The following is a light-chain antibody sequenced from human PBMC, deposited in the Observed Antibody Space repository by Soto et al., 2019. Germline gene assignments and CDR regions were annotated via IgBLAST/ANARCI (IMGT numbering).Light chain of an antibody. J-gene: IGKJ1*01. CDR2: DAS. Sequence: EIVLTQSPATLSLSPGARAPLSCRASQSVSSYLAWYQQNPGQAPRLLIYDASNRATGIPARFSGSGSGTDFTLTISRLEPEDFAVYYCQQYYSSPWTFGLGTEVDIK. V-gene: IGKV3-11*01. CDR3: QQYYSSPWT. CDR1: QSVSSY.